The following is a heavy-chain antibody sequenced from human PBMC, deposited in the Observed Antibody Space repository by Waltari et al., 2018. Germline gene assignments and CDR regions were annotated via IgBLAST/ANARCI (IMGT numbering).Heavy chain of an antibody. Sequence: QLQLQESAPGLVKPSETPSLSCPVSGCPISSSSYYWGWIRQPPGKGLEWIGSIYYSGSTYYNPSLKSRVTISVDTSKNQFSLKLSSVTAADTAVYYCARKVSAAAAHNWFDPWGQGTLVTVSS. CDR3: ARKVSAAAAHNWFDP. J-gene: IGHJ5*02. V-gene: IGHV4-39*05. D-gene: IGHD2-2*01. CDR1: GCPISSSSYY. CDR2: IYYSGST.